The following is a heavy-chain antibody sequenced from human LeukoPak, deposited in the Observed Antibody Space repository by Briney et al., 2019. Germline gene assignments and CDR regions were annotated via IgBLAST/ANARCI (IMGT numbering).Heavy chain of an antibody. CDR1: GYSFTTYG. J-gene: IGHJ4*02. V-gene: IGHV5-10-1*01. CDR2: IDTTDSYT. CDR3: SRQDY. Sequence: GESLRISCEASGYSFTTYGISWVRQMPGKGREWMGRIDTTDSYTNYNPSFQGHVIISADKSISTAYLQSSSLKASDTAMYYCSRQDYWGQGTLVTVSS.